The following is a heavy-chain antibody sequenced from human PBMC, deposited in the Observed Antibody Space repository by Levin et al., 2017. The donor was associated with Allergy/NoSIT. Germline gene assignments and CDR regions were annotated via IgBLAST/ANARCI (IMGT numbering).Heavy chain of an antibody. CDR2: ITSDGRTT. J-gene: IGHJ4*02. CDR3: ATGKVRVGELFSEY. V-gene: IGHV3-74*01. CDR1: GFTFSSNW. Sequence: LSLTCAASGFTFSSNWMHWVRQAPGKGLVWVSRITSDGRTTSYADSVKGRFTISRDNAKNMLYLQMNSLRAEDTALYYCATGKVRVGELFSEYWGQGTLVTVSS. D-gene: IGHD3-10*01.